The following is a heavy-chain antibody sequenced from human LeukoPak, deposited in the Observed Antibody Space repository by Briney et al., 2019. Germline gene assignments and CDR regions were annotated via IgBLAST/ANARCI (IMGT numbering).Heavy chain of an antibody. Sequence: KPSETLSLTCAVYGGSFSGYYWSWIRQPPGKGLDWIGEINHSGSTNYNPSLKSRVTISVDTSKNQFSLKLSSVTAADTAVYYCARPLISPRRTYYDILTGSGWFDPWGQGTLVTVSS. D-gene: IGHD3-9*01. CDR1: GGSFSGYY. CDR3: ARPLISPRRTYYDILTGSGWFDP. V-gene: IGHV4-34*01. J-gene: IGHJ5*02. CDR2: INHSGST.